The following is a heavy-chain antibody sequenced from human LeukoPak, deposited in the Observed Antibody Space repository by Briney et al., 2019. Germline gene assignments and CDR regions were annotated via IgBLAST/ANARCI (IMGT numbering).Heavy chain of an antibody. V-gene: IGHV3-30*18. CDR3: AKDEGFRAAAEGTPDY. Sequence: GRSLRLSCAASGFTFSSYNIHWVRQAPGKGLEWVALISYDGSNKYYADSVKGRFTISGDNSKDTLYLQMNSLRPEDTAVYYCAKDEGFRAAAEGTPDYWGQGTLVTVSS. CDR2: ISYDGSNK. D-gene: IGHD6-13*01. J-gene: IGHJ4*02. CDR1: GFTFSSYN.